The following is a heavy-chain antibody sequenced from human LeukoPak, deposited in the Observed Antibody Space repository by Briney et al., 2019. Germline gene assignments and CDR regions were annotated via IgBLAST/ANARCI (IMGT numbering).Heavy chain of an antibody. J-gene: IGHJ6*02. CDR3: ARDDCSSTSCYTYEGVVGMDV. D-gene: IGHD2-2*02. Sequence: GGSLRLSCAASGFTFSDYYMSWIRQAPGKGLEWVSYISSSGSTIYYADSMKGRFTISRDNAKNSLYLQMNSLRAEDTAVYYCARDDCSSTSCYTYEGVVGMDVWGQGTTVTVSS. V-gene: IGHV3-11*01. CDR2: ISSSGSTI. CDR1: GFTFSDYY.